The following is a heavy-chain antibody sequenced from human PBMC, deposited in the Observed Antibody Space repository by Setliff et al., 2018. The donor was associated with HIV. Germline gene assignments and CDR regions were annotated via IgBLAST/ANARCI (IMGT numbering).Heavy chain of an antibody. CDR3: GRHNPAIDV. Sequence: GATLKISCKGSGYSFTNYWIGWVRQMPGKGLEWMAIIYPGDSDTRYSPSFQGQVTFSADTSINTAYLQWSSLKASDTAIYYCGRHNPAIDVWGQGTTVTVSS. CDR2: IYPGDSDT. CDR1: GYSFTNYW. V-gene: IGHV5-51*01. J-gene: IGHJ6*02.